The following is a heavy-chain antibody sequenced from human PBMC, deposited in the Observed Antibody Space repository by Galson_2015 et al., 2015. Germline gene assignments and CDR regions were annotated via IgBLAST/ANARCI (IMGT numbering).Heavy chain of an antibody. D-gene: IGHD6-19*01. CDR3: ARGYSSGWYFDY. V-gene: IGHV1-69*13. CDR1: GGTLGSYA. CDR2: IIPIFGTA. J-gene: IGHJ4*02. Sequence: SVKVSCKASGGTLGSYAISWVRQAPGQGLEWMGGIIPIFGTANYAQKFQGRVTITADESTSTAYMELSSLRTEDTAVYYCARGYSSGWYFDYWGQGTLVTVSS.